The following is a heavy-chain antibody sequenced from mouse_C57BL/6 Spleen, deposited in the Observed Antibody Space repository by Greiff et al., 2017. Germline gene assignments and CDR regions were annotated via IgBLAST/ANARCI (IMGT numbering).Heavy chain of an antibody. D-gene: IGHD2-4*01. J-gene: IGHJ4*01. Sequence: VQLQQPGAELVRPGSSVRLSCKASGYTFTSYWMHWVKQRPIQGLEWIGNIDPSDSETHYNQKFKDKATLTVAKASSTTYMHLSSLTSEDSAVYYCASGYYDYDDYYAMDYWGQGTSVTVSS. CDR3: ASGYYDYDDYYAMDY. CDR2: IDPSDSET. CDR1: GYTFTSYW. V-gene: IGHV1-52*01.